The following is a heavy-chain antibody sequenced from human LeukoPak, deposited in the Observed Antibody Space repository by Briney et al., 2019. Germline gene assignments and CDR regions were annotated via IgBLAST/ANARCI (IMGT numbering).Heavy chain of an antibody. CDR1: GGSISSSSYY. CDR2: IYYSGST. CDR3: ARPYEGYRSHDDAFDI. J-gene: IGHJ3*02. D-gene: IGHD5-18*01. V-gene: IGHV4-39*01. Sequence: PSETLSLTCTVSGGSISSSSYYWGWIRQPPGKGLEWIGSIYYSGSTYYNPSLKSRVTISVDTSKSQFSLKLSSVTAADTAVYYCARPYEGYRSHDDAFDIWGQGTMVTVSS.